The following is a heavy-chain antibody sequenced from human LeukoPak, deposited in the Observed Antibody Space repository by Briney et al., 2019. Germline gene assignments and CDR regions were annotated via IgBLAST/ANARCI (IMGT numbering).Heavy chain of an antibody. V-gene: IGHV4-31*03. CDR3: ARCRVHCSSTSCYGNWFDP. Sequence: PSETLSLTCTVSGGSISSGGYYWSWIRQHPGKGLEWIGYIYYSGSTYYNPSLKSRVTISVDTSKNQFSLKPSSVTAADTAVYYCARCRVHCSSTSCYGNWFDPWGQGTLVTVSS. D-gene: IGHD2-2*01. CDR1: GGSISSGGYY. CDR2: IYYSGST. J-gene: IGHJ5*02.